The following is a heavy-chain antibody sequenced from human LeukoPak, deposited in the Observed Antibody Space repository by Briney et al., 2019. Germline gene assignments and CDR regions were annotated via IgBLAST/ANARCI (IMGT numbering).Heavy chain of an antibody. CDR1: GYIFTSYG. J-gene: IGHJ6*03. Sequence: SVKVSCKASGYIFTSYGISWVRQAPGQGLEWMGGIIPIFGTANYAQKFQGRVTITADKSTSTAYMELSSLRSEDTAVYYCARGESSSWFRDYYYYYMDVWGKGTTVTVSS. D-gene: IGHD6-13*01. V-gene: IGHV1-69*06. CDR3: ARGESSSWFRDYYYYYMDV. CDR2: IIPIFGTA.